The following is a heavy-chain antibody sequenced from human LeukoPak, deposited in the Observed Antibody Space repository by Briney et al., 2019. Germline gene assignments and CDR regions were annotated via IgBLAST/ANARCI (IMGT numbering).Heavy chain of an antibody. CDR2: IRYDGSSR. Sequence: GGSLRLSCEASGFMFSDHGMHWVRQAPGKGLEWLTLIRYDGSSRYYADSVKGRFTISRDNSKNTLYLQMNILTTEDTAIYYCAKDRSSSGENFDYWGQGSLVTVSS. D-gene: IGHD6-19*01. CDR1: GFMFSDHG. CDR3: AKDRSSSGENFDY. J-gene: IGHJ4*02. V-gene: IGHV3-30*02.